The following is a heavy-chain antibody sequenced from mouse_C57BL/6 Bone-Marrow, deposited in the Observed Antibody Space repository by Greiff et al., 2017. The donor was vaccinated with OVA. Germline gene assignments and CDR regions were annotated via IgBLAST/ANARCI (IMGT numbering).Heavy chain of an antibody. V-gene: IGHV1-81*01. CDR2: IYPRSGNT. D-gene: IGHD2-4*01. Sequence: QVQLQQSGAELARPGASVKLSCKASGYTFTSYGISWVKQRTEQGLEWIGEIYPRSGNTYYNEKFKGKATLTADKSSSTAYMELRSLTSEDSAVYFCARARIYYDYSFAYWGQGTLVTVSA. CDR3: ARARIYYDYSFAY. J-gene: IGHJ3*01. CDR1: GYTFTSYG.